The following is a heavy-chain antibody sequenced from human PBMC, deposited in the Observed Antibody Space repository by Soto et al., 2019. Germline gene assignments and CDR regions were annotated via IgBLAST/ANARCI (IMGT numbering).Heavy chain of an antibody. D-gene: IGHD3-10*01. J-gene: IGHJ3*02. CDR1: GFTFSSYS. CDR2: ISSSSSYI. V-gene: IGHV3-21*01. Sequence: GGSLRLSCEASGFTFSSYSMNWVRQAPGKGLEWGSSISSSSSYIYYADSVKGRFTISRDNAKNSLYLQMNSLRAEDTAVYYCARFGWRAFDIWGQGTMVTVSS. CDR3: ARFGWRAFDI.